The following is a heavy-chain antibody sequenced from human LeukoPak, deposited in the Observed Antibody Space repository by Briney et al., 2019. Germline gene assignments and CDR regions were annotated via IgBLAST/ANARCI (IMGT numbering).Heavy chain of an antibody. CDR1: GYTFTSYG. V-gene: IGHV1-18*01. CDR3: ARVSDKGD. Sequence: ASVKVSCKASGYTFTSYGISWVRQAPGQGLEWMGWISAYNGNTNYAQKFQGRVTMTRDMSTSTVYMELSSLRSEDTAVYYCARVSDKGDWGQGTLVTVSS. J-gene: IGHJ4*02. CDR2: ISAYNGNT. D-gene: IGHD2-15*01.